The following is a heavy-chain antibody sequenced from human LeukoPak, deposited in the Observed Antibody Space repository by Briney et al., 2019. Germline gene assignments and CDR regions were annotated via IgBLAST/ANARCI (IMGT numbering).Heavy chain of an antibody. Sequence: GGSLRLSCAASGFTFSSYWMHWVRQAPGKGLVWVSRISSDGSSTSYADSVKGRFTIPRDNAKNTLYLQIKSLGAEDTAVYYCARVGFPAGFDYWGQGTLVTVSS. CDR2: ISSDGSST. D-gene: IGHD2-2*03. J-gene: IGHJ4*02. CDR1: GFTFSSYW. CDR3: ARVGFPAGFDY. V-gene: IGHV3-74*01.